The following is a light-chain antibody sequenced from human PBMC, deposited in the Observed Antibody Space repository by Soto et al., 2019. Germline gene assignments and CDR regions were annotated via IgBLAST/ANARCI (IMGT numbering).Light chain of an antibody. CDR1: SSDIGAYNY. CDR2: DVN. CDR3: NSFAGGAHVV. Sequence: QSVLAQPPSASGSPGQSVTISCTGTSSDIGAYNYVSWYQQYPGKAPKLIIYDVNQRPSGVPDRFSGSKSGNTAPLTVSGLQAEDEAVYYCNSFAGGAHVVFGGGTKLTVL. V-gene: IGLV2-8*01. J-gene: IGLJ2*01.